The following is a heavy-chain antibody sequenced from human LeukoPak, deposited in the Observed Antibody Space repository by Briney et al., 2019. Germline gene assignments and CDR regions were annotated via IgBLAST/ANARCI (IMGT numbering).Heavy chain of an antibody. CDR1: GASVSSGKTY. J-gene: IGHJ4*02. CDR3: ASSFTQTGYMEFDY. D-gene: IGHD3-9*01. CDR2: IYSGGST. V-gene: IGHV4-61*01. Sequence: SETLSLTCSVSGASVSSGKTYWGWIRQTPGKGLEWIGYIYSGGSTDYNPSLKSRVTISLDTSKNQFSLQLRSVIAADTALYYCASSFTQTGYMEFDYWGQGALVTVSS.